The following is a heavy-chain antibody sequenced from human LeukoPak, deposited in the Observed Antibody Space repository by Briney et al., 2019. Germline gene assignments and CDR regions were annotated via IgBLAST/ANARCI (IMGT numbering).Heavy chain of an antibody. CDR1: GFTFSNAW. D-gene: IGHD1-1*01. CDR3: TTDPRNGYYFDY. J-gene: IGHJ4*02. CDR2: IKSKTDGGTT. V-gene: IGHV3-15*01. Sequence: SGGSLRLSCAASGFTFSNAWVSWVRQAPGKGLEWIGRIKSKTDGGTTDHAAPVKGRFTISRDDSTDTLYLQLNSLKTEDTAIYYCTTDPRNGYYFDYWGQGTLVTVSS.